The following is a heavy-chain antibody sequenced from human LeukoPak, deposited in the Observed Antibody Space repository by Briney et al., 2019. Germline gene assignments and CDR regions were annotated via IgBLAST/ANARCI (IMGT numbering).Heavy chain of an antibody. CDR2: ISSSGNNA. V-gene: IGHV3-23*01. CDR3: AKDIQLST. Sequence: GGSLRLSCEASGTTFSSHAMTWVRQAPGKGLEWVSLISSSGNNAYYADSVKGRFTISRDNSKNTLSLQMNSLRVEDTAIYYCAKDIQLSTWGLGTMVTVSS. D-gene: IGHD5-24*01. J-gene: IGHJ3*01. CDR1: GTTFSSHA.